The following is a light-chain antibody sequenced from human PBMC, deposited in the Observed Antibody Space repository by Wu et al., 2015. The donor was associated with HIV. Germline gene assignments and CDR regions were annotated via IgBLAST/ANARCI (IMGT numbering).Light chain of an antibody. Sequence: EIVLTQSPATLSVSPGERATLSCRASQSVSSNLAWYQQKPGQAPRLLIYGASSRATGIPDRFSGSESETDFTLTINRLEPEDSAVYYCQQYGNSLGYTFGQGTKLEI. CDR1: QSVSSN. J-gene: IGKJ2*01. CDR3: QQYGNSLGYT. V-gene: IGKV3-20*01. CDR2: GAS.